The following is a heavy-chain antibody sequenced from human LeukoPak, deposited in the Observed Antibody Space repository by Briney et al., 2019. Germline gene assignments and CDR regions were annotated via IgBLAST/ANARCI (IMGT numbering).Heavy chain of an antibody. CDR1: GGSIKSNNW. CDR3: ARVDSSGYYGDDY. D-gene: IGHD3-22*01. Sequence: SETLSLTCAVSGGSIKSNNWWSWVRQPPGKGLEWIGEIYHSGSTNYNPSLKSRVTISVDKSKNQFSLKLSSVTAADTAVYYCARVDSSGYYGDDYWGQGTLVTVSS. CDR2: IYHSGST. V-gene: IGHV4-4*02. J-gene: IGHJ4*02.